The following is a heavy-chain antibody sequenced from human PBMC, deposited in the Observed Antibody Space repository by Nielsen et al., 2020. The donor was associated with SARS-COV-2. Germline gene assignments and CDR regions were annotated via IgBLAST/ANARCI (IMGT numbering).Heavy chain of an antibody. CDR3: AKRRAVFMLTFGGEGAMDV. J-gene: IGHJ6*02. CDR1: GFTFNNYA. Sequence: GGSLRLSCAASGFTFNNYAFYWVRQAPGKGLEWVASISYEGSKKYYADSLAGRLTVSRDTAKNTVYLQMNSLSVEDTGVYHCAKRRAVFMLTFGGEGAMDVWGQGTTVSVSS. D-gene: IGHD3-16*01. CDR2: ISYEGSKK. V-gene: IGHV3-30*18.